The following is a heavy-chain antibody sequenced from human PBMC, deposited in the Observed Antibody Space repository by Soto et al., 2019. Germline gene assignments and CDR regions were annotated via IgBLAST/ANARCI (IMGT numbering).Heavy chain of an antibody. CDR1: EFTFSSYS. CDR2: ISSSSSTI. J-gene: IGHJ3*02. CDR3: ARDLSGDYGALDT. Sequence: GGSLRLSCAASEFTFSSYSMNWVRQAPGKGLEWVSYISSSSSTIYYADSVKGRFTISRDNAKNSLYLQMNGLRAEDTAVYYCARDLSGDYGALDTWGQGTMVTVSS. V-gene: IGHV3-48*01. D-gene: IGHD4-17*01.